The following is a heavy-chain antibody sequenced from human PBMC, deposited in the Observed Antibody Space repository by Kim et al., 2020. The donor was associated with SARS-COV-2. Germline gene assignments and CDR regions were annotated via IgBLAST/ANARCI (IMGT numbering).Heavy chain of an antibody. CDR3: ARTGYCSSTSCYSLGESYDGYGMDV. V-gene: IGHV1-8*02. Sequence: ASVKVSCKASGYTFTSYDINWVRQATGQGLEWMGWMNPNSGNTGYAQKFQGRVTMTRNTSISTAYMELSSLRSEDTAVYYCARTGYCSSTSCYSLGESYDGYGMDVWGQGTTVTV. CDR2: MNPNSGNT. CDR1: GYTFTSYD. J-gene: IGHJ6*02. D-gene: IGHD2-2*01.